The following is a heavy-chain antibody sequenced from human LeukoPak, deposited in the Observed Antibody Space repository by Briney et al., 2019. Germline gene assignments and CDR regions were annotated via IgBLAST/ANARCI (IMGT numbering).Heavy chain of an antibody. Sequence: ASVKVSCKASGYTFTSYYMHWVRQAPGQGLEWMGWINPNSGGTNYAQKFQGRVTMTRDTSISTAYMELSRLRSDDTAVYYCARDQAVAGTADYWGQGTLVTVSS. J-gene: IGHJ4*02. CDR2: INPNSGGT. CDR3: ARDQAVAGTADY. CDR1: GYTFTSYY. V-gene: IGHV1-2*02. D-gene: IGHD6-19*01.